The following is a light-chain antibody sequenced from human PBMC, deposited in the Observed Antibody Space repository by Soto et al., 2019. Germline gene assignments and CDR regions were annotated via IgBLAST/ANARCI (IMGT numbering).Light chain of an antibody. CDR1: QSISTY. CDR3: QQSFITLWT. V-gene: IGKV1-39*01. CDR2: AAS. J-gene: IGKJ1*01. Sequence: DLQMTQSPSSLSASVGDRVTITCRASQSISTYLNWYQQRPGKAPNLLIYAASSLQSGVPSRFSGSGSGTDFTLTISSLQPEDFATYYCQQSFITLWTFGQGTKVEIK.